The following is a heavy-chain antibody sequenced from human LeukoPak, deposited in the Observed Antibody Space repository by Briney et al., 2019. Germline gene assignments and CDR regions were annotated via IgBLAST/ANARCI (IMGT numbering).Heavy chain of an antibody. D-gene: IGHD6-13*01. CDR2: IYYSGST. CDR3: ARDGIAAAGRGGNWFNP. J-gene: IGHJ5*02. V-gene: IGHV4-59*01. Sequence: PSETLSLTCTVSGGSINNYYWSWIRQPPGKGLEWIGYIYYSGSTNYNPSLKSRVTISVDMSKNQFSLKLSSVTAADTAVYYCARDGIAAAGRGGNWFNPWGQGTLVTVSS. CDR1: GGSINNYY.